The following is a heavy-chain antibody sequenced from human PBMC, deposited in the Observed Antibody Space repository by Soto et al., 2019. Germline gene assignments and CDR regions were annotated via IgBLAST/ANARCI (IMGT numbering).Heavy chain of an antibody. D-gene: IGHD6-19*01. CDR1: GGTFSSYA. V-gene: IGHV1-69*12. CDR2: IIPIFGTA. J-gene: IGHJ6*02. Sequence: QVQLVQSGAEVKKPGSSVKVSCKASGGTFSSYAISWVRQAPGQGLEWMGGIIPIFGTANYAQKFQGRVTITADESTSTAYMELSSLRSEDTAVYYCARSSEAPKRAYYYGMDVWGQGTTVTVSS. CDR3: ARSSEAPKRAYYYGMDV.